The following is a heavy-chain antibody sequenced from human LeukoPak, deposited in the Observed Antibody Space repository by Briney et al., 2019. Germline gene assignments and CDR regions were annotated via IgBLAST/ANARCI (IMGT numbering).Heavy chain of an antibody. CDR3: ARDGIDYCSGGSCYSYFDY. J-gene: IGHJ4*02. Sequence: SETLSLTCTVSGGSISTSNYYWGWIRQPPGKGLEWIGNIFYSGSTYYSPSLRSRVTMSVDTSKNQFSLKLSSVTAADTAVYYCARDGIDYCSGGSCYSYFDYWGQGTLVTVSS. D-gene: IGHD2-15*01. CDR2: IFYSGST. V-gene: IGHV4-39*07. CDR1: GGSISTSNYY.